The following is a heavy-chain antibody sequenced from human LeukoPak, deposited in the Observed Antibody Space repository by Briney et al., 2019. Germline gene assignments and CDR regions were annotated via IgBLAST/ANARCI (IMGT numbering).Heavy chain of an antibody. Sequence: GGSLRLSCAASDFIFSDFYMSWIRQAPGKGLEWVSYISSSGDTIYYADFVKGRFTISRDNAKNSLYLQMNSLRAEDTAVYYCASGATSGWYGDGYFDYWGQGTLVTVSS. CDR2: ISSSGDTI. J-gene: IGHJ4*02. CDR3: ASGATSGWYGDGYFDY. CDR1: DFIFSDFY. D-gene: IGHD6-13*01. V-gene: IGHV3-11*01.